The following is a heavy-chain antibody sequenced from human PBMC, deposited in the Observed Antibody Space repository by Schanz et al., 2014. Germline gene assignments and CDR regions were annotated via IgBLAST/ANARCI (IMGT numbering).Heavy chain of an antibody. J-gene: IGHJ3*02. CDR3: ARENLNWEAFDI. CDR1: GFTFSSFG. D-gene: IGHD7-27*01. V-gene: IGHV3-30*02. Sequence: QVQLVESGGGVVQPGGSLRLSCAASGFTFSSFGMHWVRQAPGKGLEWVAFIQNDGSNYYHADSVKGRFTISRDNAKNSLYLEMTSLRGEDTAVYYCARENLNWEAFDIWGQGTMVTVSS. CDR2: IQNDGSNY.